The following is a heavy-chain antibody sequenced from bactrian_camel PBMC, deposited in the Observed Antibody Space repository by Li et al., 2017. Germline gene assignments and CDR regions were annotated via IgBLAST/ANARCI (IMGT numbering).Heavy chain of an antibody. D-gene: IGHD3*01. CDR1: GDINRRRCG. J-gene: IGHJ6*01. CDR3: AAAGRGWYCYVSGY. Sequence: HVQLVESGGGSVQAGGSLRLSCEASGDINRRRCGMGWHRQAPGKEREDVASTDVNGKTTYADSVKGRFTVSVDTAKNTLYLQMNNLKPEDTGMYYCAAAGRGWYCYVSGYRGQGTQVT. CDR2: TDVNGKT. V-gene: IGHV3S53*01.